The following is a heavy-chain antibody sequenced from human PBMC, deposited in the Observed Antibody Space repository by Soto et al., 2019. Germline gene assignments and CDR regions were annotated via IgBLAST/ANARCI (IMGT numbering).Heavy chain of an antibody. J-gene: IGHJ4*02. CDR3: ATPGYSYGYILRYYFDY. V-gene: IGHV3-30-3*01. Sequence: ESGGGVVQPGRSLRLSCAASGFTFSSYAMHWVRQAPGKGLEWVAVISYDGSNKYYADSVKGRFTISRDNSKNTLYLQMNSLRAEDTAVYYCATPGYSYGYILRYYFDYWGQGTLVTVSS. D-gene: IGHD5-18*01. CDR2: ISYDGSNK. CDR1: GFTFSSYA.